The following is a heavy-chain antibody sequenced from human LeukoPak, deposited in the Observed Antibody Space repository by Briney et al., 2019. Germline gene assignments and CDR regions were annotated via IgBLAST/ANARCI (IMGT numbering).Heavy chain of an antibody. CDR1: GGTFSSYA. D-gene: IGHD1-26*01. CDR2: IIPIFGTA. Sequence: SVKVSCKASGGTFSSYAISWVRQAPGQGLEWMGGIIPIFGTANYAQKFQGRVTITADESTSTAYMELSSLRSEDTAVYYCARSSPPYSGSYQNAFDIWGQGTMVTVSS. V-gene: IGHV1-69*01. CDR3: ARSSPPYSGSYQNAFDI. J-gene: IGHJ3*02.